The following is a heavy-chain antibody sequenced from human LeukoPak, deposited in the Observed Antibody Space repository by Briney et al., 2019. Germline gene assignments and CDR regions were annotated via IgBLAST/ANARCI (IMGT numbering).Heavy chain of an antibody. CDR1: GFTFSSYW. CDR3: ARELRDTAMVHFNY. Sequence: GGSLRLSCAASGFTFSSYWMSWVRQAPGKGLEWVANIKQDGSEKYYVDSVKGRFTISRDNAKNSLYLQMNSLRAEDTAVYYCARELRDTAMVHFNYWGQGTLVTVSS. V-gene: IGHV3-7*01. CDR2: IKQDGSEK. J-gene: IGHJ4*02. D-gene: IGHD5-18*01.